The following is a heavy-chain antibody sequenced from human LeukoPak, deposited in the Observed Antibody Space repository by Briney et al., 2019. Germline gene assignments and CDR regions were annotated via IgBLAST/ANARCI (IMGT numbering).Heavy chain of an antibody. CDR1: GFTFSDYY. CDR2: ISSSGSTI. D-gene: IGHD3-10*01. Sequence: SGGSLRLSCAASGFTFSDYYMSWIRQAPGKGLEWVSYISSSGSTIYYADSVKGRFTISRDNAKNSLYLQMNSLRAEDTAVYYCAREIDGSGSYSAFDIWGQGTMVTVSS. V-gene: IGHV3-11*04. J-gene: IGHJ3*02. CDR3: AREIDGSGSYSAFDI.